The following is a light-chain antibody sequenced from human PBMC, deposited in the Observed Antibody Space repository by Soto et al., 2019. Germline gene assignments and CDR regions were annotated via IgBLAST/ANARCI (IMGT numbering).Light chain of an antibody. CDR3: QQLNTLPFT. J-gene: IGKJ5*01. CDR1: QSISSW. Sequence: DIQLTQSPSTLSASVGDRVTITCRASQSISSWLAWYQQKPGKAPQVLISMASTLESGVPSRFSGSGSGTEFTLTISGLLPEDFATYHCQQLNTLPFTFGQGTRLGIK. V-gene: IGKV1-5*03. CDR2: MAS.